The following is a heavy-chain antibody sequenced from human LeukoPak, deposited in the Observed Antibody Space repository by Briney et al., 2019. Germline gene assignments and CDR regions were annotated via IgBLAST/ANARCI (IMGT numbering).Heavy chain of an antibody. J-gene: IGHJ5*02. Sequence: ASVKVSCKASGYTFTSYGISWVRQAPGQGLEWMGWISAYNGNTNYAQKLQDRVTMTTDTSTSTAYMELRSLRSDDTAVYYCARTVITIFGVVTLDWFDPWGQGTLVTVSS. CDR3: ARTVITIFGVVTLDWFDP. CDR2: ISAYNGNT. D-gene: IGHD3-3*01. V-gene: IGHV1-18*01. CDR1: GYTFTSYG.